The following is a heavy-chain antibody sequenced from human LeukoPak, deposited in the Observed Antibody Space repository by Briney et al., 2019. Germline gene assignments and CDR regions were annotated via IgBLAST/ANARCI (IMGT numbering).Heavy chain of an antibody. CDR2: ISSSSSTI. CDR3: ARALPTHYDFWSGYYTDDFDY. V-gene: IGHV3-48*01. CDR1: GFTFSSYS. Sequence: GGSLRLSCAASGFTFSSYSMNWVRQAPGKGLEWVSSISSSSSTIYYADSVKGRFTISRDNAKNSLYLQMNSLRAEDTAVYYCARALPTHYDFWSGYYTDDFDYWGQGTLVTVSS. D-gene: IGHD3-3*01. J-gene: IGHJ4*02.